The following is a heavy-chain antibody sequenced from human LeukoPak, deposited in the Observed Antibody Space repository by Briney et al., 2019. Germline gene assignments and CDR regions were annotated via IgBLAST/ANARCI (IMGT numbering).Heavy chain of an antibody. CDR2: IKQDGSEK. D-gene: IGHD1-26*01. Sequence: GGSLRLSCAASGFTFSSYDMHWVRQAPGKGLEWVANIKQDGSEKYYVDSVKGRFTISRDNAKNSLYLQMNSLRAEDTAVYYCARESDPSGSYPNWGQGTLVTVSS. V-gene: IGHV3-7*01. CDR1: GFTFSSYD. J-gene: IGHJ4*02. CDR3: ARESDPSGSYPN.